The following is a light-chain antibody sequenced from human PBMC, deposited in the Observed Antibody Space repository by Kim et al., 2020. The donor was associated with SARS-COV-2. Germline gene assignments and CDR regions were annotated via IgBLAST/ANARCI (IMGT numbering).Light chain of an antibody. CDR1: SSDVDNYNF. V-gene: IGLV2-14*03. J-gene: IGLJ3*02. Sequence: QSALTQPASVSGSPGQSITISCTGASSDVDNYNFVSWYQQYPGKAPKLVIFDVTNRPSGVSNRFSGSKSGNMASLTISGLQAEDEADYFCSSYSSDRTLFGGGTQLTVL. CDR2: DVT. CDR3: SSYSSDRTL.